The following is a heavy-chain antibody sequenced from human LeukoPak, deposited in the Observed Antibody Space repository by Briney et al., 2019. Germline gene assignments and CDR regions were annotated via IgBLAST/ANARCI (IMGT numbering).Heavy chain of an antibody. D-gene: IGHD3-22*01. CDR2: ISAYNGNT. J-gene: IGHJ4*02. Sequence: GASVKVSCKASGGTLSSYAISWVRQAPGQGLEWMGWISAYNGNTNYAQKLQGRVTMTTDTSTSTAYMELRSLRSDDTAVYYCARALLYDSSGYYPPAPYYFDYWGQGTLVTVSS. V-gene: IGHV1-18*01. CDR3: ARALLYDSSGYYPPAPYYFDY. CDR1: GGTLSSYA.